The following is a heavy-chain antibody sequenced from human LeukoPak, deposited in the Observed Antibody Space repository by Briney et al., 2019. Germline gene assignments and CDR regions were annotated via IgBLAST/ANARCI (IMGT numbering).Heavy chain of an antibody. CDR1: GFTFSDYY. D-gene: IGHD2-2*01. J-gene: IGHJ3*02. CDR3: ARIVVVPAAIDAFDI. Sequence: GGSLRLSCAASGFTFSDYYMSWIRQAPGKGLEWVSYISSSGSTIYYADSVKGRFTISRDNAKNSLYLQMNSLRAEDTAVYYCARIVVVPAAIDAFDIWGQGTMVTVSS. V-gene: IGHV3-11*01. CDR2: ISSSGSTI.